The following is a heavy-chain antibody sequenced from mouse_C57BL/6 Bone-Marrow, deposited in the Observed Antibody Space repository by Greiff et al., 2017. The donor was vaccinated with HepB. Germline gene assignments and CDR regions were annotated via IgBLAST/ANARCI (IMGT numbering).Heavy chain of an antibody. J-gene: IGHJ1*03. V-gene: IGHV1-7*01. CDR2: INPSSGYT. D-gene: IGHD1-1*01. CDR1: GYTFTSYW. CDR3: ARYDDYGSSYGYFDV. Sequence: VQLQQSGAELAKPGASVKLSCKASGYTFTSYWMHWVKQRPGQGLEWIGYINPSSGYTKYNQKFKDKATLTADKYSSTAYMQLSSLTYEDSAVYYCARYDDYGSSYGYFDVWGTGTTGTVSS.